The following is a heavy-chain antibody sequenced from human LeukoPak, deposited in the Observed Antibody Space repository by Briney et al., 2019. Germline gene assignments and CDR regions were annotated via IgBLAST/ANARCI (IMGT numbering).Heavy chain of an antibody. D-gene: IGHD5-18*01. Sequence: SETLSLTCTVSGGSITNYYWSWIRQPPGKGLEWIGYVYSSGNTNYNPSLKSRVTISLDTSKNQFSLKLSSVTAADTAVYYCARTDGKQLPPRFWGQGTLVTVSS. CDR1: GGSITNYY. CDR3: ARTDGKQLPPRF. CDR2: VYSSGNT. V-gene: IGHV4-59*01. J-gene: IGHJ4*02.